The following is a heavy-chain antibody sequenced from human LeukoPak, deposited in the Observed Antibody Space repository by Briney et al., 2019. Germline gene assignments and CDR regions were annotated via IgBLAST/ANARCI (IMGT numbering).Heavy chain of an antibody. D-gene: IGHD6-19*01. CDR1: GXTVSSNY. J-gene: IGHJ4*02. CDR3: ARGFKYSTGWFYFDY. CDR2: IYSGGST. V-gene: IGHV3-66*01. Sequence: GGSLRLSCAASGXTVSSNYMTWVRQAPGKGLEWVSVIYSGGSTYYADSVKGRSSISRDNSKNTLYLQMNSLRAEDTAVYYCARGFKYSTGWFYFDYWGQGTLVTVSS.